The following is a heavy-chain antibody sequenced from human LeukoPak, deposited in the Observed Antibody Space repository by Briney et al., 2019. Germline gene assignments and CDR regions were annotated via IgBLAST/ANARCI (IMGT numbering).Heavy chain of an antibody. V-gene: IGHV3-23*01. D-gene: IGHD4-17*01. CDR3: AKITKATTPNY. J-gene: IGHJ4*02. Sequence: GGSLRLSCAASGLTFSNYAMNWVRQASGKGLEWVSGITDSGRKTYYADSVKGRFSISRDNSKDAVYLQMSDLRAEDTAVYYCAKITKATTPNYWGQGTLVTVSS. CDR1: GLTFSNYA. CDR2: ITDSGRKT.